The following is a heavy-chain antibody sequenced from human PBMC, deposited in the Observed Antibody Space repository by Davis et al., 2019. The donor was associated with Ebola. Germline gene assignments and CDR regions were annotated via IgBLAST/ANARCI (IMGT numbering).Heavy chain of an antibody. J-gene: IGHJ4*02. D-gene: IGHD2-21*02. CDR2: ISSNGGST. CDR3: VKGSVVVTAYFDY. Sequence: GESLKISCSASGFTFSSYAMHWVRRAPGKGLEYVSAISSNGGSTYYADSVKGRFTISRDNSKNTLYLQMSSLRAEDTAVYYCVKGSVVVTAYFDYWGQGTLVTVSS. CDR1: GFTFSSYA. V-gene: IGHV3-64D*08.